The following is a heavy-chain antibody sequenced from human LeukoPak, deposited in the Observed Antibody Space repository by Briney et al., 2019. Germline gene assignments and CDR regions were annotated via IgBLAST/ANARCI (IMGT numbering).Heavy chain of an antibody. CDR2: IYYSGST. D-gene: IGHD2-2*01. J-gene: IGHJ4*02. V-gene: IGHV4-31*03. CDR1: GGSISSGGYY. Sequence: SETLSLTCTVSGGSISSGGYYWSWIRQHPGKGLEWIGYIYYSGSTYYNPSLKSRVTISVDTSKNQFSLKLSSVTAADTAVYYCATEPRFVPPAYWGQGTLVTVSS. CDR3: ATEPRFVPPAY.